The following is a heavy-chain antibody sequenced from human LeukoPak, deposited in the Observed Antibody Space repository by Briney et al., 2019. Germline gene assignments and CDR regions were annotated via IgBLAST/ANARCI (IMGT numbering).Heavy chain of an antibody. Sequence: GGSLRLSCAASGFTFSDYWMSWVRQAPGKGPERVAHMNEDGSRKYFVDSVSGRFSISRDNTENSLYLHMSSLRVEDTAVYYCARTVAGHPHDYFDSWGQGTLVTVSS. V-gene: IGHV3-7*01. D-gene: IGHD6-19*01. CDR3: ARTVAGHPHDYFDS. CDR2: MNEDGSRK. CDR1: GFTFSDYW. J-gene: IGHJ4*02.